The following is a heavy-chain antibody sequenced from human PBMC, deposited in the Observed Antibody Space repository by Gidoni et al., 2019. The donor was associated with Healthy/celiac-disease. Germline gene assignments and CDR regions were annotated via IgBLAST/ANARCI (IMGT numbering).Heavy chain of an antibody. D-gene: IGHD3-10*01. CDR1: GFTFSSYR. V-gene: IGHV3-48*01. Sequence: EVQLVESGGGLVQPGGSLRLSCAASGFTFSSYRMNWVRQAPGKGLGWVSYISSSSSTIYYADAVKGRFTISRDNAKNSLYLQMNSLRAEDTAVYYCARGGHGSGSYYISYFDYWGQGTLVTVSS. CDR3: ARGGHGSGSYYISYFDY. J-gene: IGHJ4*02. CDR2: ISSSSSTI.